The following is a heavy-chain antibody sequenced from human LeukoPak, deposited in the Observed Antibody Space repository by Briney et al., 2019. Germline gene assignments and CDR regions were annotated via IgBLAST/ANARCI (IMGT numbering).Heavy chain of an antibody. V-gene: IGHV3-72*01. CDR2: SRNKAKSYTT. J-gene: IGHJ4*02. Sequence: GGSLRLSCVVSGFTFSDHFLDWVCQAPGKGLEWVGRSRNKAKSYTTEYAASVKGRFTISRDDSKNSLYLQMNSLKTEDTAVYYCVRVGSVAGSDYLDYWGQGTLVTVSS. CDR3: VRVGSVAGSDYLDY. D-gene: IGHD6-19*01. CDR1: GFTFSDHF.